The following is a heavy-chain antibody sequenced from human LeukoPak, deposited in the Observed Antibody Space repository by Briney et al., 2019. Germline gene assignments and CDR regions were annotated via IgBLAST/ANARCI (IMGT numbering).Heavy chain of an antibody. CDR2: MESKSDGGST. CDR3: TTLDGDYATDY. Sequence: AGGSLRLSCAGSGFPVSNAWMSWVRQAPGKGLEGVGRMESKSDGGSTEYAAPGKGRFTISRDDSKNTLYLQINSLKSEDTAVYYCTTLDGDYATDYWGQGTLVTVSS. D-gene: IGHD4-17*01. V-gene: IGHV3-15*04. J-gene: IGHJ4*02. CDR1: GFPVSNAW.